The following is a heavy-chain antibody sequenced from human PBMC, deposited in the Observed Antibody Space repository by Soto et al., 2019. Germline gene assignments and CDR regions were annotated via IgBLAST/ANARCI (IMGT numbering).Heavy chain of an antibody. CDR2: INHNSGGT. D-gene: IGHD3-10*01. CDR3: ARSEGFTNGMDV. Sequence: ASVKVSCKASGYTFTGYYMHWVRQAPGQGLEWMGWINHNSGGTNYAQKFQGWVTMTRDTSISTAYMELSRLRSDDTAVYYCARSEGFTNGMDVWGQGTTVTVSS. J-gene: IGHJ6*02. CDR1: GYTFTGYY. V-gene: IGHV1-2*04.